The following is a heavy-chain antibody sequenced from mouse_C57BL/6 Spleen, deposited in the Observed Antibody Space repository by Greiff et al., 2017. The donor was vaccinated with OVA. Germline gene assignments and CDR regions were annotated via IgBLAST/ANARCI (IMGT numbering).Heavy chain of an antibody. CDR2: IWWNDDK. D-gene: IGHD2-4*01. J-gene: IGHJ3*01. V-gene: IGHV8-5*01. CDR1: GFSLRPSNLG. Sequence: QVTLKESGPGILHPSQTLSLPFSFSGFSLRPSNLGIGWIRQPSGKGLEWLAHIWWNDDKYYNPFLKSRLTISKDTSNNQVFLKITSVDTADTATYYCAQIANDSGMTYWGQGTLVTVSA. CDR3: AQIANDSGMTY.